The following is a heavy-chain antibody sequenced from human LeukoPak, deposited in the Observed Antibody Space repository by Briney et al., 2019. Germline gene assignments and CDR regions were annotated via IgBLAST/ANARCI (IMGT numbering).Heavy chain of an antibody. CDR1: GYSFTGYF. CDR3: AREDNWNYDY. D-gene: IGHD1-7*01. J-gene: IGHJ4*02. CDR2: LNPNSGVT. V-gene: IGHV1-2*02. Sequence: GASVKVSCKASGYSFTGYFIHWVRQAPGHGLEWMGWLNPNSGVTKYAQKFQGRVTMTRDTSISTAYMELSSLRSDDTAVYYCAREDNWNYDYWGQGTLVTVSS.